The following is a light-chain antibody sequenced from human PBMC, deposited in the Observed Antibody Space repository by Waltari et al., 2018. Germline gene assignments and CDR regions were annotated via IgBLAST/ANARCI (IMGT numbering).Light chain of an antibody. CDR3: GTWDNTLSAV. CDR1: TSNIGNTY. V-gene: IGLV1-51*02. Sequence: QSVLTQPPSVSAAPGQKVSISCSGRTSNIGNTYVSWYQQFPGEAPKVLIYGNDKRTTGIPDRFSGSKSGTSATLDITGLQTGDEAVYYCGTWDNTLSAVFGGGTKVTVL. J-gene: IGLJ2*01. CDR2: GND.